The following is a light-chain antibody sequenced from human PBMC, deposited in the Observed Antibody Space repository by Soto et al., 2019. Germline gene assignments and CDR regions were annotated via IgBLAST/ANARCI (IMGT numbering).Light chain of an antibody. Sequence: DIQMTQSPSTLSASVGDRVTITCRASQSVSSYLAWYQQKPGKAPKLLIYDASSLEGGVPSRFSGSRSGTEFTLTISSLQPDDFATYYCQQYKSSSSWTFGQGTKVEI. CDR2: DAS. CDR3: QQYKSSSSWT. CDR1: QSVSSY. J-gene: IGKJ1*01. V-gene: IGKV1-5*01.